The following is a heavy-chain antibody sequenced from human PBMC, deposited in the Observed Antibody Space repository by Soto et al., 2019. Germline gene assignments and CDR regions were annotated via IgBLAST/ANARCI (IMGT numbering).Heavy chain of an antibody. D-gene: IGHD2-15*01. Sequence: QVQLQESGPGLVKPSGTLSLSCGVSGDSFSSSNWWTWIRQPPGKGLEWIGDILHTGHIDLSPSLRSRITISIDTSKKEFSLKMTSVTAADTAVYYCGRSPRRVDGKWYVDYWGPGALVIVAS. CDR1: GDSFSSSNW. CDR3: GRSPRRVDGKWYVDY. V-gene: IGHV4-4*02. CDR2: ILHTGHI. J-gene: IGHJ4*02.